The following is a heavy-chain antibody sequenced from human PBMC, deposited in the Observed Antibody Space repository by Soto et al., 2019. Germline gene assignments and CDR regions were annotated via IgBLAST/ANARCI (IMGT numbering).Heavy chain of an antibody. Sequence: SETLSLTCAVCGGSFSGYYWSWIRQPPGKGLEWIGEINHSGSTNYNPSLKSRVTISVDTSKNQFSLKLSSVTAADTAVYYCARGCKYYDFWSGYPLFDYWGQGTLVTVSS. D-gene: IGHD3-3*01. V-gene: IGHV4-34*01. CDR3: ARGCKYYDFWSGYPLFDY. CDR2: INHSGST. CDR1: GGSFSGYY. J-gene: IGHJ4*02.